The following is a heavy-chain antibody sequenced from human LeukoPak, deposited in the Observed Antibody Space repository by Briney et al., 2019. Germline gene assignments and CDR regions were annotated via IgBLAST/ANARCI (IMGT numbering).Heavy chain of an antibody. Sequence: PGGSLRLSCAASGFTFSSYWMNWVRQAPGKGLEWVATISTSGGSTYYADFVKGRFTISRDNSKNTLYLQMNSLRAEDTAVYYCAKNGHGSGSYYPRTKYYFDYWGQGTLVTVSS. D-gene: IGHD3-10*01. J-gene: IGHJ4*02. CDR2: ISTSGGST. V-gene: IGHV3-23*01. CDR1: GFTFSSYW. CDR3: AKNGHGSGSYYPRTKYYFDY.